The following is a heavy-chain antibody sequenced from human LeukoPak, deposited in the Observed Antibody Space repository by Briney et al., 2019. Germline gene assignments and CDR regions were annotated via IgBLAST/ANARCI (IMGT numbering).Heavy chain of an antibody. CDR3: ARDPDV. J-gene: IGHJ6*04. CDR2: IYTSGST. Sequence: PSETLSLTCTVSGGSISGGSYYWSWIRQPAGKGLEWIGRIYTSGSTNYDPSLKSRVTISVDTSKNQFSLKLSSVTAADTAVYYCARDPDVWGKGTTVTVSS. CDR1: GGSISGGSYY. V-gene: IGHV4-61*02.